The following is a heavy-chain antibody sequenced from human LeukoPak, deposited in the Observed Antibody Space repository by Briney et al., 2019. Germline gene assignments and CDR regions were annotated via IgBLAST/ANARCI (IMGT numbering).Heavy chain of an antibody. CDR1: GFTFSSST. D-gene: IGHD6-19*01. J-gene: IGHJ4*02. V-gene: IGHV3-23*01. Sequence: GGSLRLSCAASGFTFSSSTMTWVRQAPGKGLEWVSGISGSDGSTYYAESVKGRFTVSRDNSKSTLYLQMNSLRAEDTAIYYCAKGSGWYNWGQGTLVTVSS. CDR3: AKGSGWYN. CDR2: ISGSDGST.